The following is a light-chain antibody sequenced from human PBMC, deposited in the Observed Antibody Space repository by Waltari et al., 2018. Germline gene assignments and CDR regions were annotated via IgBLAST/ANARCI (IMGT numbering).Light chain of an antibody. J-gene: IGKJ1*01. CDR2: GAS. Sequence: EIVLTQSPGTLSLSPGERATLSCRASQSVSRALAWYQQKPGQAPRLLIYGASNRATGIPDRFSGSGSGTDFSLTSSRLDPEDVAVYFCQHYVRLPATFGQGTKVEIK. CDR1: QSVSRA. CDR3: QHYVRLPAT. V-gene: IGKV3-20*01.